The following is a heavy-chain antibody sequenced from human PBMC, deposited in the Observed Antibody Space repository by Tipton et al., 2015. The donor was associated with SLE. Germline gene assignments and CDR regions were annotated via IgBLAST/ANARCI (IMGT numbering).Heavy chain of an antibody. D-gene: IGHD2-2*02. Sequence: QLVQSGAEVKKPGASVKVSCKASGYTFTSYGISWVRQAPGQGLEWMGWISAYNGNTNYAQKLQGRVTMTTDTSTSTAYMELRSPRSDDTAVYYCARPVGYCSSTSCYTRDYYYYYMDVWGKGTTVTVSS. V-gene: IGHV1-18*01. CDR3: ARPVGYCSSTSCYTRDYYYYYMDV. CDR1: GYTFTSYG. J-gene: IGHJ6*03. CDR2: ISAYNGNT.